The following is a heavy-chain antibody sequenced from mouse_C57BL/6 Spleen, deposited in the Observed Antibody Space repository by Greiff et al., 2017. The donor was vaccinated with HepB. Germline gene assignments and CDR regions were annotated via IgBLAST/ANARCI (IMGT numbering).Heavy chain of an antibody. CDR2: ISNLAYSI. D-gene: IGHD1-1*01. V-gene: IGHV5-15*01. CDR3: ARHNSYAAMDY. CDR1: GFTFSDYG. J-gene: IGHJ4*01. Sequence: EVQVVESGGGLVQPGGSLKLSCAASGFTFSDYGMAWVRQAPRKGPEWVAFISNLAYSIYYADTVTGRFTISRENAKNTLYLEMSSLRSEDTAMYYCARHNSYAAMDYWGQGTSVTVSS.